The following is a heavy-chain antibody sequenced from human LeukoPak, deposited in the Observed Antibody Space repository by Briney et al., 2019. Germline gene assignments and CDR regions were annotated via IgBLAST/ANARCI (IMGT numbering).Heavy chain of an antibody. D-gene: IGHD3-10*01. V-gene: IGHV4-34*01. CDR2: INHSGST. J-gene: IGHJ4*02. CDR1: GGSFSGYY. Sequence: SETLSLTCAVYGGSFSGYYWSWIRQPPGKGLEWIGEINHSGSTNYNPSLKSRVTISVDTSKNQSSLKLSSVTAADTAVYYCARGGGMAYGSALSSWGQGTLVTVSS. CDR3: ARGGGMAYGSALSS.